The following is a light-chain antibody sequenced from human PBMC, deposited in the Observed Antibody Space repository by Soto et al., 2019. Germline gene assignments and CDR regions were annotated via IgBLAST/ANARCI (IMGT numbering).Light chain of an antibody. J-gene: IGKJ1*01. CDR1: QSVSGSD. V-gene: IGKV3-20*01. CDR3: HQYGISPPT. Sequence: EVVLTQSPGTLSLSPGERATLSCRASQSVSGSDLAWYQQKPGQAPRLLISGVSNRATGTPDRFSGSGSGTDFTLTISSLEPEDFAVFYCHQYGISPPTFGPGTKVGIK. CDR2: GVS.